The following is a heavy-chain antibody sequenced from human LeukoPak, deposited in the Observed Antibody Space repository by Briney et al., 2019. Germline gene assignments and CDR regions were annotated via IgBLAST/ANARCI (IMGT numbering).Heavy chain of an antibody. CDR3: ARGALSLLWFDP. J-gene: IGHJ5*02. D-gene: IGHD3-10*01. Sequence: GASVKVSCKASGYTFTSYDINWVRQATGQGLEWMGWMNPNSGNTGYAQKFQGRVTMTRNTSISTAYMELSSLRSEDTAVYYCARGALSLLWFDPWGQGTLVTVSS. CDR1: GYTFTSYD. CDR2: MNPNSGNT. V-gene: IGHV1-8*01.